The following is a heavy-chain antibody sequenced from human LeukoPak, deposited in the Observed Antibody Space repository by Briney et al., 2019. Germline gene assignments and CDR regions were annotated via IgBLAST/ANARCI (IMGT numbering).Heavy chain of an antibody. D-gene: IGHD3-10*01. CDR2: ISYDGSNK. Sequence: GGSLRLSCAASGFTFSSYGMHWVRQAPGKGLEWVAVISYDGSNKYYADSVKGRFTISRDNSENTLYLQMNSLRAEDTAVYYCVKASGSGSPPDAFDIWGQGTMVTVSS. J-gene: IGHJ3*02. V-gene: IGHV3-30*18. CDR3: VKASGSGSPPDAFDI. CDR1: GFTFSSYG.